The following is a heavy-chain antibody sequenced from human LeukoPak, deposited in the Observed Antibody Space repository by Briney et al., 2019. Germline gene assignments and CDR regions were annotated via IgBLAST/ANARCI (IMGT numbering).Heavy chain of an antibody. CDR1: GGSISSYY. Sequence: SETLSLTCTVSGGSISSYYWSWIRQPPGKGLEWIGYIYYSGSTNYNPSLKSRVTISVDMSKSQFSLKLSSVTAADTAVYYCAREVNGNWFDPWGQGTLVTVSS. J-gene: IGHJ5*02. V-gene: IGHV4-59*01. CDR2: IYYSGST. D-gene: IGHD2-8*01. CDR3: AREVNGNWFDP.